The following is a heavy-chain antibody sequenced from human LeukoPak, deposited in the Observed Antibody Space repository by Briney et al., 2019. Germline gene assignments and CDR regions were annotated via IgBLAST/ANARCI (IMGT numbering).Heavy chain of an antibody. J-gene: IGHJ4*02. D-gene: IGHD1-26*01. Sequence: SETLSLTCTVSGGSVSSGSYYWSWIRQPPGKGLEWIGYIYYSGSTNYNPSLKSRVTISVDTSKNQFSRKLSSVTAADTAVYYCARVGSGSYFDYWGQGTLVTVSS. CDR2: IYYSGST. V-gene: IGHV4-61*01. CDR1: GGSVSSGSYY. CDR3: ARVGSGSYFDY.